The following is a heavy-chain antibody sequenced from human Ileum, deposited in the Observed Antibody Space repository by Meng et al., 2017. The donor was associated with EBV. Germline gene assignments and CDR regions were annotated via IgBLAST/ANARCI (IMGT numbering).Heavy chain of an antibody. Sequence: DVELVGAGGALVRAGGSLTLSCMASGLPFTSYAMSWGRQAPGKGLEWVAAISGSGATTYNADSVKGRFTISRDNSQNTLHLQMDSLRAEDTAVYFCSNLPYTYWGQGTLVTVSS. D-gene: IGHD2-2*01. CDR1: GLPFTSYA. CDR2: ISGSGATT. CDR3: SNLPYTY. V-gene: IGHV3-23*04. J-gene: IGHJ4*02.